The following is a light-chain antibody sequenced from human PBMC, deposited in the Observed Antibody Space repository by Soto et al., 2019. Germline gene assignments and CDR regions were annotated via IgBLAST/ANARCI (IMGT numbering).Light chain of an antibody. CDR1: QSISSTY. Sequence: EIVLTQSPGTLSLSSGERATLSCRASQSISSTYLAWYQQKPGQAPRLLIYGASSRATGIPDRFSGSGSGTDFTLTIRRLEPEDFAVYYCQHYGNSPRFTFGPGTKVDIK. V-gene: IGKV3-20*01. CDR2: GAS. CDR3: QHYGNSPRFT. J-gene: IGKJ3*01.